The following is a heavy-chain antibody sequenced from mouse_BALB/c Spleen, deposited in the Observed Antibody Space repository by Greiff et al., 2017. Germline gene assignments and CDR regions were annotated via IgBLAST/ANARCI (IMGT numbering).Heavy chain of an antibody. D-gene: IGHD2-4*01. CDR2: ISSGSSTI. CDR3: AKPTMITTLDY. V-gene: IGHV5-17*02. CDR1: GFTFSSFG. J-gene: IGHJ4*01. Sequence: EVMLVESGGGLVQPGGSRKLSCAASGFTFSSFGMHWVRQAPEKGLEWVAYISSGSSTIYYADTVKGRFTISRDNPKNTLFLQMTSLRSEDTAMYYCAKPTMITTLDYWGQGTSVTVSS.